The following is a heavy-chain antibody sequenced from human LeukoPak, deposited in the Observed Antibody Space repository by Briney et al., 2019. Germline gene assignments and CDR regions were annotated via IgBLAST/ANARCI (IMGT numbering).Heavy chain of an antibody. J-gene: IGHJ4*02. Sequence: ASVKVSCKASGYTFTGYYMHWVRQAPGQGLEWMGRINPNSGGTNHAQKFQGRVTMTRDTSISTAYMELSRLRFDDTAVYYCARTALDLYYYDSSGSAGFDYWGQGTLVTVSS. CDR3: ARTALDLYYYDSSGSAGFDY. V-gene: IGHV1-2*06. D-gene: IGHD3-22*01. CDR1: GYTFTGYY. CDR2: INPNSGGT.